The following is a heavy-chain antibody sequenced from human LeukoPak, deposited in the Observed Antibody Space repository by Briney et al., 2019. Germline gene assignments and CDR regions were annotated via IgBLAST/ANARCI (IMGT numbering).Heavy chain of an antibody. Sequence: GGSLRLSCAASGYTFTGYYMHWVRQAPGHGLEWMGWINPNSGGTNYAQKFQGRVTMTRDTSISTAYMELSRLRSDDTAVYYCTRGSGYYYESDYWGQGTLVTVSS. J-gene: IGHJ4*02. CDR2: INPNSGGT. V-gene: IGHV1-2*02. D-gene: IGHD3-22*01. CDR3: TRGSGYYYESDY. CDR1: GYTFTGYY.